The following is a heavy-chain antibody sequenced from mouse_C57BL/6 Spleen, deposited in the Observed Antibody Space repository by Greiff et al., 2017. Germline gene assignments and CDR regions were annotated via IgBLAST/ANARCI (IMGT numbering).Heavy chain of an antibody. J-gene: IGHJ2*01. CDR2: IYPRSGNT. CDR3: ARGGDYYGSSRY. CDR1: GYTFTSYG. Sequence: QVQLKESGAELARPGASVKLSCKASGYTFTSYGISWVKQRTGQGLEWIGEIYPRSGNTYYNEKFKGKATLTADKSSSTAYMELRSLTSEDSAVYFCARGGDYYGSSRYWGQGTTLTVSS. V-gene: IGHV1-81*01. D-gene: IGHD1-1*01.